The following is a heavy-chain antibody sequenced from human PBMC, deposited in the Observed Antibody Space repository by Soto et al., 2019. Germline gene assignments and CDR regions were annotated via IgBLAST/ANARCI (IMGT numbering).Heavy chain of an antibody. J-gene: IGHJ5*02. V-gene: IGHV1-8*01. CDR2: MNPNSGNT. D-gene: IGHD4-17*01. CDR3: ARPRYGDNVVS. CDR1: GYTFTSYD. Sequence: QVQLVQSGAEVKKPGASVKVSCKASGYTFTSYDINWVRQATGQGLEWMGWMNPNSGNTGYAQKFQGRVTMTRNTPTSTVYMEMSSLRSDHTTVYYCARPRYGDNVVSWGQGPMVTVAA.